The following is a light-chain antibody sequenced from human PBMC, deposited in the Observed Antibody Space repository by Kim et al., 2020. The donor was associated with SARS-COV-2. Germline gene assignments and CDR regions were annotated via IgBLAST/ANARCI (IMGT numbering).Light chain of an antibody. CDR1: SSDVGGYNY. J-gene: IGLJ3*02. Sequence: QSIPISCTGTSSDVGGYNYVSWYQLHPGKAPKLMIYAVTERPSGVPDRFSGSKSGNTAFLTISGLQAEDEADYYCSSYAGSSSLLFGGGTKVTVL. CDR2: AVT. CDR3: SSYAGSSSLL. V-gene: IGLV2-11*01.